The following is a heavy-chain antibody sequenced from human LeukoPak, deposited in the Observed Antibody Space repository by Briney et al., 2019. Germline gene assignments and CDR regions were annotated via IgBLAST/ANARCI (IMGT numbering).Heavy chain of an antibody. CDR3: ARHNCGGDCFPDY. D-gene: IGHD2-21*02. J-gene: IGHJ4*02. CDR1: GFTFSSYG. CDR2: IRFDGSNK. Sequence: GGSLRLSCAASGFTFSSYGMHWVRQAPGKGLEWVAFIRFDGSNKYYADSVKGRFTISRDNSKNTLYLQMNSLRAEDTAVYYCARHNCGGDCFPDYWGQGTLVTVSS. V-gene: IGHV3-30*02.